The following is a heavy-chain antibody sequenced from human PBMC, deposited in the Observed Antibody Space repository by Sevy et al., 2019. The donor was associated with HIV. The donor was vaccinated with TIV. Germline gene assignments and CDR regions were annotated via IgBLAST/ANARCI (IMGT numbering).Heavy chain of an antibody. D-gene: IGHD3-16*01. V-gene: IGHV3-30*04. CDR3: ARDGLGGFAQTLDV. CDR2: ISYDGSNK. Sequence: GGSLRLSCAAFGFTFSSCTMHWVRQAPGKGLEWVAVISYDGSNKYYADSVKGRFTISRDNSKNTLYLQMNSLRAEDTAVYYCARDGLGGFAQTLDVWGQGTTVTVSS. J-gene: IGHJ6*02. CDR1: GFTFSSCT.